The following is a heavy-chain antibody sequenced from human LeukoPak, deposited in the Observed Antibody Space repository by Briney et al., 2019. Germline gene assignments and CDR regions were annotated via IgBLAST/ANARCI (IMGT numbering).Heavy chain of an antibody. CDR3: ARGRYCSSTSCYESAFDI. D-gene: IGHD2-2*01. J-gene: IGHJ3*02. V-gene: IGHV4-30-4*08. CDR1: GGSISSGDYY. Sequence: KPSQTLSLTCTVSGGSISSGDYYWSWIRQPPGKGLEWIGYIYYSGSTYYNPSLKSRVTISVDTSKNQFSLKLSPVTAADTAVYYCARGRYCSSTSCYESAFDIWGQGTMVTVSS. CDR2: IYYSGST.